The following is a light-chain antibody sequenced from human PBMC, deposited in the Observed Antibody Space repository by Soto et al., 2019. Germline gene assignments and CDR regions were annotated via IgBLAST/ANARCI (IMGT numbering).Light chain of an antibody. CDR2: EVS. CDR1: SSDVGGYNS. Sequence: QSVLTQPPSASGSPGQSVTISCTGTSSDVGGYNSVSWYQQHPGKAPKLMISEVSKRPSGVPDRFSGSKSGNTASLTVSGLQAEDEADYYCSSYAGNNKLVFGGGTKVTVL. CDR3: SSYAGNNKLV. J-gene: IGLJ2*01. V-gene: IGLV2-8*01.